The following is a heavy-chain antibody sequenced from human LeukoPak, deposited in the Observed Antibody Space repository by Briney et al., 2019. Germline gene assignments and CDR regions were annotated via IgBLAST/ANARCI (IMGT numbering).Heavy chain of an antibody. V-gene: IGHV3-74*01. CDR2: MNSDGSST. Sequence: GGSLRLSCAASGFTFSSYWMHWVRQAPGKGLVWVSRMNSDGSSTSYADSVRGRFTISRDNAKNTLYLQMNSPRAEDTAVYYCAREMQVGDYFDYWGQGTLVTVSS. CDR1: GFTFSSYW. CDR3: AREMQVGDYFDY. J-gene: IGHJ4*02. D-gene: IGHD2-15*01.